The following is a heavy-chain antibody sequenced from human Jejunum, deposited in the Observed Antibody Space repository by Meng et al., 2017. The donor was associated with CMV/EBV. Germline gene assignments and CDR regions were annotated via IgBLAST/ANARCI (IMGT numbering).Heavy chain of an antibody. CDR1: GASISSSGYY. J-gene: IGHJ4*02. CDR3: SRDEGEYRVYSRLD. D-gene: IGHD6-13*01. CDR2: VYDGGKT. V-gene: IGHV4-39*07. Sequence: GASISSSGYYWGWTRQPPGKGLEWIGNVYDGGKTYYNPSLKSRITISLDTTKGQFSLRLSSVTAADTAVYYCSRDEGEYRVYSRLDWGQGTLVTVSS.